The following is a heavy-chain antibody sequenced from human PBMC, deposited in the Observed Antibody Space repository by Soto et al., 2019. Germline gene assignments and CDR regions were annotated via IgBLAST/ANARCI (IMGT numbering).Heavy chain of an antibody. CDR2: IIPTFGTA. V-gene: IGHV1-69*01. CDR1: GGTFSSYA. J-gene: IGHJ6*02. Sequence: QVQLVQSGAEVKKPGSSVKVSCKASGGTFSSYAISWVRQAPGQGLEWMGGIIPTFGTANYAQKFQGRVTITADESTSTAYMELSSLRSEDTAVYYCARDSPTHGDSSRYGMDVWGQGTTVTVSS. CDR3: ARDSPTHGDSSRYGMDV. D-gene: IGHD6-13*01.